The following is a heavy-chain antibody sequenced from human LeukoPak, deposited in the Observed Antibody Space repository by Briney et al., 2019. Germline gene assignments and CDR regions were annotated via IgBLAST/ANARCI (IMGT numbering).Heavy chain of an antibody. J-gene: IGHJ4*02. CDR1: GFTFSSYS. Sequence: GGSLRLSCAASGFTFSSYSMNWVRQAPGKGLEWVSSISSSSSYIYYADSVKGRFTIPRDNAKNSLYLQMNSLRAEDTAVYYCAREGKQRGGLDYWGQGTLVTVSS. CDR2: ISSSSSYI. D-gene: IGHD6-25*01. CDR3: AREGKQRGGLDY. V-gene: IGHV3-21*01.